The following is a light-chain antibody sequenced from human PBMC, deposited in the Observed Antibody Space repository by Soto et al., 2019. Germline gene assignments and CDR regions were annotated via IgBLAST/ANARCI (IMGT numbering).Light chain of an antibody. Sequence: QSVLTQPASVSGSPGQSITISCTGTSSDVGGYNYVSWYQQHPGKAPKLMIYEVSNRPSGVSNRFSGSKSGNTASLTISGLQAEDEADYYCSSYTSSSTQVFGTGTKVTFL. CDR2: EVS. CDR1: SSDVGGYNY. J-gene: IGLJ1*01. CDR3: SSYTSSSTQV. V-gene: IGLV2-14*01.